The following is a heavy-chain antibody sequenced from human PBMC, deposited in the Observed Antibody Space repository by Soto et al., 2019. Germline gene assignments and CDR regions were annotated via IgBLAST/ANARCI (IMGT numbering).Heavy chain of an antibody. V-gene: IGHV3-73*01. CDR2: IRRKVNSYAT. J-gene: IGHJ5*02. D-gene: IGHD7-27*01. CDR1: GFIFSDSV. Sequence: EVQLVESGGGLVQPGNSLQLSCAASGFIFSDSVIHSVRQAPGKGLEWVGRIRRKVNSYATAYTASVNGRFAISRDDSRDTAYLQMNSLQVEDTALYYCTRGGSNTWRFDPWGQGTLVIVSS. CDR3: TRGGSNTWRFDP.